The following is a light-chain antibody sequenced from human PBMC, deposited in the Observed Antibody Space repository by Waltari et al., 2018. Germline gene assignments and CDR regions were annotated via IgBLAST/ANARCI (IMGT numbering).Light chain of an antibody. CDR1: QSVSASF. Sequence: ELVLTQSPGTLSLSPGERATLSCRASQSVSASFLAWYQQKPGQAPRLLISGASTRATGIPDRFSGSGSGTDFTLTINRLEPEDCALYYCQQYGSPPYTFGQGTRLEIK. CDR2: GAS. J-gene: IGKJ2*01. CDR3: QQYGSPPYT. V-gene: IGKV3-20*01.